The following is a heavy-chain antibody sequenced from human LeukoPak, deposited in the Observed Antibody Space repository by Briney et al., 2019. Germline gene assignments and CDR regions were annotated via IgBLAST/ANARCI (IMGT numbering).Heavy chain of an antibody. CDR3: ARVPPSSGYAIPYYYYYYYMDV. V-gene: IGHV1-69*05. J-gene: IGHJ6*03. CDR2: IIPIFGTA. D-gene: IGHD2-8*01. CDR1: GGTFSSYA. Sequence: SVKVSCKASGGTFSSYAISWVRQAPGQGREWMGGIIPIFGTANYAQKFQGRVTITTDESTSTAYMELSSLRSEDTAVYYCARVPPSSGYAIPYYYYYYYMDVWGKGTTVTVS.